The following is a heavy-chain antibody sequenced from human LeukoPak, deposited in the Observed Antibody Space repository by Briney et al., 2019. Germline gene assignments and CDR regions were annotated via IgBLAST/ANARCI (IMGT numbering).Heavy chain of an antibody. D-gene: IGHD3-16*01. V-gene: IGHV4-59*01. CDR1: GGSISSYY. J-gene: IGHJ3*02. CDR2: IYYSGST. CDR3: ARVRGMIKAFDI. Sequence: SETLSLTCTVSGGSISSYYWSWIRQPPGKGLEWIGYIYYSGSTNYNPSLKSRVTISVDTSKNQFSLKLSSVTAADTAVYYCARVRGMIKAFDIWGQGTMVTVSP.